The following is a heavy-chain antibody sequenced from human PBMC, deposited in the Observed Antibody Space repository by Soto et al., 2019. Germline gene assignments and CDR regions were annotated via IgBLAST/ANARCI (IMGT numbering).Heavy chain of an antibody. J-gene: IGHJ3*02. Sequence: RASVKVSCKAAGYTFSAYTMNWVRQAPGQSLEWMGWINVGSGNTRYSQNFQGRVSITRDTSASTVYMELTGLKSEDTAMYYCARDTETLGPRANDALDIWGQGTMVTVSS. CDR1: GYTFSAYT. V-gene: IGHV1-3*01. CDR2: INVGSGNT. D-gene: IGHD3-3*02. CDR3: ARDTETLGPRANDALDI.